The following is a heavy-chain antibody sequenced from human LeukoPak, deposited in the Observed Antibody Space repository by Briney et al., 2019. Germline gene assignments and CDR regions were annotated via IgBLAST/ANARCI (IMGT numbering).Heavy chain of an antibody. D-gene: IGHD6-6*01. CDR1: GGAFSGYY. V-gene: IGHV4-34*01. J-gene: IGHJ3*02. CDR2: INHSGST. Sequence: SETLSLTCAVYGGAFSGYYWSWIRQPPGKGLEWIGEINHSGSTNYNPSLKSRVTVSVDTSKSQFSLKLSSVTAADTAEYYCARHGLVAARHAFDIWGRGTMVTVSS. CDR3: ARHGLVAARHAFDI.